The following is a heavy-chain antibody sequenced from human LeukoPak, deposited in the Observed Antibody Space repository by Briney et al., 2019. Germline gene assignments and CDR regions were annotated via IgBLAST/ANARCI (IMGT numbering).Heavy chain of an antibody. D-gene: IGHD3-3*01. CDR1: GYTFTSYY. Sequence: ASVKVSCKASGYTFTSYYMHWVRQAPGQGLEWMGIINPSGGSTSYAQKFQGRVTMTRNTSISTAYMELSSLRSEDTAVYYCAGAYYDFWSGPYDAFDIWGQGTMVTVSS. CDR3: AGAYYDFWSGPYDAFDI. CDR2: INPSGGST. J-gene: IGHJ3*02. V-gene: IGHV1-46*01.